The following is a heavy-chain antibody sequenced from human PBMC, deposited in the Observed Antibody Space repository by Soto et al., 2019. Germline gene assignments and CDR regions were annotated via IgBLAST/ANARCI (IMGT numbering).Heavy chain of an antibody. CDR3: TRGPPQYNWNYVYYYYMDV. CDR1: GFTFGDYA. V-gene: IGHV3-49*03. J-gene: IGHJ6*03. CDR2: IRSKAYGGTT. Sequence: GGSLRLSCTASGFTFGDYAMSWFRQAPGKGLEWVGFIRSKAYGGTTEYAASVKGRFTISRDDSKSIAYLQMNSLKTEDTAVYYCTRGPPQYNWNYVYYYYMDVWGKGTTVTVSS. D-gene: IGHD1-7*01.